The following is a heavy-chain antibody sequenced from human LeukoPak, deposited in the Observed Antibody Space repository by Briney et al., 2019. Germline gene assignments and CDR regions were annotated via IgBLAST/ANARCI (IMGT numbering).Heavy chain of an antibody. J-gene: IGHJ4*02. D-gene: IGHD7-27*01. CDR2: IRSNGDTT. Sequence: PGGSLRLSCTASGFTFSSLAMTWVRQAPGKGLEWFSTIRSNGDTTYNPDSVKGRFTISRVNSKNTLYLELDSLRVEDTATFYCARGQELGDGVFDSWGQGTMVTVSS. CDR3: ARGQELGDGVFDS. CDR1: GFTFSSLA. V-gene: IGHV3-23*01.